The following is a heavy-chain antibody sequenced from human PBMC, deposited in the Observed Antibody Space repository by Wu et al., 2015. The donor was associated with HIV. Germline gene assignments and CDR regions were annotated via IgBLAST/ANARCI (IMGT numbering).Heavy chain of an antibody. CDR3: ARGAAFRAELDY. J-gene: IGHJ4*02. Sequence: QVQLVQSGAEVKKPGASVKVSCMASGYTLSSHYMHWVRQAPGQGLVWMGIIHPSVGSPMYAQKFQGRVTITADESTSTAYMELSSLRSEDTAVYYCARGAAFRAELDYWGQGTMVTVSS. CDR2: IHPSVGSP. V-gene: IGHV1-46*01. D-gene: IGHD2-15*01. CDR1: GYTLSSHY.